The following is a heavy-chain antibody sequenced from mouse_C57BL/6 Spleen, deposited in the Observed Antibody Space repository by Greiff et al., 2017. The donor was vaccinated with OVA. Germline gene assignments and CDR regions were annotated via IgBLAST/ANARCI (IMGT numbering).Heavy chain of an antibody. Sequence: VHVKQSGPELVKPGASVKISCKASGYTFTDYYMNWVKQSHGKSLEWIGDINPNNGGTSYNQKFKGKATLTVDKSSSTAYMELRSLTSEDSAVYYCARAHYYAMDYWGQGTSVTVSS. J-gene: IGHJ4*01. V-gene: IGHV1-26*01. CDR2: INPNNGGT. CDR3: ARAHYYAMDY. CDR1: GYTFTDYY.